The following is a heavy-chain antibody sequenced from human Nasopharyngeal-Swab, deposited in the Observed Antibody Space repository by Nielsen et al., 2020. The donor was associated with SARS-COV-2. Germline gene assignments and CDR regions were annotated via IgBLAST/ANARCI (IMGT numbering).Heavy chain of an antibody. CDR3: ATSSGGNDFDY. Sequence: GESLKISCVGSGFLFSGYDMHWVRQAPGKGLEWVAVIAYDGINKYSADAVEGRFTISRDNSKDTLNLQMNSLRPEDTAVYYCATSSGGNDFDYWGQGTLVTVSS. J-gene: IGHJ4*02. V-gene: IGHV3-30*03. CDR2: IAYDGINK. D-gene: IGHD2-15*01. CDR1: GFLFSGYD.